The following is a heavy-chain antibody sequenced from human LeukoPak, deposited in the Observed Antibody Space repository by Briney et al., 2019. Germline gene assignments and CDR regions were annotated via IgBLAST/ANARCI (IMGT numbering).Heavy chain of an antibody. D-gene: IGHD2-2*01. CDR1: GFTFSNAW. CDR2: IKSKTDGGTT. J-gene: IGHJ6*04. CDR3: TTAPIVVVPAAMNYYYGMDV. Sequence: NTGGSLRRSCAASGFTFSNAWMSWVRQAPGKGLEWVGRIKSKTDGGTTDYAAPVKGRFTISRDDSKNTLYLQMNSLKTEDTAVYYCTTAPIVVVPAAMNYYYGMDVWGKGTTVTVSS. V-gene: IGHV3-15*01.